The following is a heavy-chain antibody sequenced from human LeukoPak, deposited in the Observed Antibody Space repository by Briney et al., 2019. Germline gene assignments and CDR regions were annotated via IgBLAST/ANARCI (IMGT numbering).Heavy chain of an antibody. V-gene: IGHV3-48*03. CDR1: GFTFSSFE. J-gene: IGHJ3*02. CDR3: AKSVVDSSSWYDAFDI. Sequence: GGSLRLSCAASGFTFSSFEMNWVRQAPGKGLEWVSYIGSFGSTIYYADSVKGRFTISRDNSKNTLYLQMNSLRAEDTAVYYCAKSVVDSSSWYDAFDIWGQGTMVTVSS. D-gene: IGHD6-13*01. CDR2: IGSFGSTI.